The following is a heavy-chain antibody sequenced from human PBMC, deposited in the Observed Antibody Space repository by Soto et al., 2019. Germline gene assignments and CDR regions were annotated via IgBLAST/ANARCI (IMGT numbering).Heavy chain of an antibody. Sequence: QVQLVQSGAEVKNPGASVKVSCKASGYTFTTYGFSWVRQAPGQGRDWMGWIGPYTGVTNYAQQFQGRVTMTTDTSTSTAYMELRSLTSDDTAVDYCARDGDGPGRHYDYWGQGTLITVSS. J-gene: IGHJ4*02. CDR2: IGPYTGVT. D-gene: IGHD3-10*01. V-gene: IGHV1-18*01. CDR3: ARDGDGPGRHYDY. CDR1: GYTFTTYG.